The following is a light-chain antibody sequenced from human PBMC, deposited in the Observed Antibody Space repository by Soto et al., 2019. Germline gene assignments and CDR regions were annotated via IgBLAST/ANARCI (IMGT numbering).Light chain of an antibody. CDR1: SSNIGGNA. Sequence: QSALTQPPSASGTPGQRVTISCSGSSSNIGGNAVNWYQQLPGTTPKLLIYSNNQRPSGVPDRFSGSKSGTSASLAISGLQSEDEADYYCAAWDDSLSGYVFGTGTQLTVL. V-gene: IGLV1-44*01. CDR3: AAWDDSLSGYV. J-gene: IGLJ1*01. CDR2: SNN.